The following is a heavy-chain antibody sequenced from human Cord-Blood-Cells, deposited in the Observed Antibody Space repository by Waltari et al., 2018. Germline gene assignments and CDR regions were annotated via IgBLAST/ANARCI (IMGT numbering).Heavy chain of an antibody. CDR3: AKSRGELGIDY. V-gene: IGHV3-23*01. D-gene: IGHD7-27*01. J-gene: IGHJ4*02. CDR1: GFTFSSYA. CDR2: IRVSGGST. Sequence: EVQLLESGGGLVQPGGSLRLSCAASGFTFSSYAMSWVHQAPGKGLEWVSAIRVSGGSTYYADSVKGRFTISRDNSKNTLYLQMNSLRAEDTAVYYCAKSRGELGIDYWGQGTLVTVSS.